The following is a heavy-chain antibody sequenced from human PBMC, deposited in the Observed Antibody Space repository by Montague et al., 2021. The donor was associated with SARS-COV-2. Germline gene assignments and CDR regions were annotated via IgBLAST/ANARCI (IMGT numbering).Heavy chain of an antibody. CDR2: IYTSGST. D-gene: IGHD3-3*01. J-gene: IGHJ6*03. Sequence: SETLSLTCTVSGGSINSYYWSWIRQPAGKGLEWIGRIYTSGSTNXNPSLKSRVTMSVDTSKNQFSLKLSSVTAANTAVYYCAREGGITIFGVVIGSPYYYYMDVWGKGTTVTVSS. CDR1: GGSINSYY. CDR3: AREGGITIFGVVIGSPYYYYMDV. V-gene: IGHV4-4*07.